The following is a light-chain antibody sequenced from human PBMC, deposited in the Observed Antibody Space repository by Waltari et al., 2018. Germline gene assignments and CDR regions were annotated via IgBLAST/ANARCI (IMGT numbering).Light chain of an antibody. CDR2: WAS. Sequence: DIVMTQSPDSLAVSLGARATINCKSSRPVLYDSNNKNYLAWYQQKPGQPPNLLIYWASTRKSGVPDRFSGSGSGTDFTLTISTLQAEDVAVYYCHQYYNTPYSYGQGTKLEIK. CDR1: RPVLYDSNNKNY. J-gene: IGKJ2*03. CDR3: HQYYNTPYS. V-gene: IGKV4-1*01.